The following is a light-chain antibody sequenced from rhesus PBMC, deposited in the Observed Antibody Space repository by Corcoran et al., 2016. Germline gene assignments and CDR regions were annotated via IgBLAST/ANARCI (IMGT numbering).Light chain of an antibody. J-gene: IGKJ2*01. CDR1: QSVSSY. Sequence: EIVMTQSPATLSLSPGERATLSCRASQSVSSYLAWYQQKPGQAPRLLIYGASSRATGLPDRLSGSGSGTDFTLTISSLAPEEFAVYYCQETSNLYSFGQGTKVEIK. CDR3: QETSNLYS. V-gene: IGKV3-31*02. CDR2: GAS.